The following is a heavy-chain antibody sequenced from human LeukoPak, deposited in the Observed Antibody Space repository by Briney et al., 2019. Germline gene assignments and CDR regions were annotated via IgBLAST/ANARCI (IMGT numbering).Heavy chain of an antibody. D-gene: IGHD6-19*01. CDR2: IKQDGSEK. V-gene: IGHV3-7*01. CDR1: GFTFSSYW. Sequence: GGSLRLSCAASGFTFSSYWMSWVRQAPGKGLEWVANIKQDGSEKYYVDSVKGRFTISRDNAKNSLDLQMNSLRAEDTAVYYCARNGAVAGAFDIWAKGQWSPSLQ. J-gene: IGHJ3*02. CDR3: ARNGAVAGAFDI.